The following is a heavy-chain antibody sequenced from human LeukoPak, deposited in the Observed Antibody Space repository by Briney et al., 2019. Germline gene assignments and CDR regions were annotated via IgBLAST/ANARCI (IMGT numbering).Heavy chain of an antibody. Sequence: GASMNVSCKVSGYTLTKLSMHWVRQAPGKGLEWKGGFVPEDGETIYAQKFQDRVTMTKDTSTDTAHMDLSSLRSEDTAVYYCTIAQDYHDSSGYYLEYYFDFWGQGTLVTVSS. V-gene: IGHV1-24*01. CDR1: GYTLTKLS. CDR2: FVPEDGET. J-gene: IGHJ4*02. D-gene: IGHD3-22*01. CDR3: TIAQDYHDSSGYYLEYYFDF.